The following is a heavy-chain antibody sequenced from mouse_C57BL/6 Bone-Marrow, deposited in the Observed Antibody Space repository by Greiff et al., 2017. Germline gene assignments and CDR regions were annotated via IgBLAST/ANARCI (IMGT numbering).Heavy chain of an antibody. Sequence: EVHLVESGGGLVQPGGSLKLSCVASGFTFSNYWLNWVRQSPEKGLEWVAQFRLKSDNFATHYAESVKGRFTISRADSQSSVYLQLYNLRAEDTGMYYCDGGAMDYWGQGTSVTVSS. CDR2: FRLKSDNFAT. J-gene: IGHJ4*01. CDR1: GFTFSNYW. CDR3: DGGAMDY. V-gene: IGHV6-3*01.